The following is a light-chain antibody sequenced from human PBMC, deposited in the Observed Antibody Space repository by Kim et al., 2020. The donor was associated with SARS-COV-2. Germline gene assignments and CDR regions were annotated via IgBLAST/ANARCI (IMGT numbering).Light chain of an antibody. CDR1: SSKFGTNY. CDR3: GRWDSTLTAPGV. CDR2: DDN. J-gene: IGLJ3*02. V-gene: IGLV1-51*01. Sequence: NVTSACSGSSSKFGTNYVSWYQQLPGTAPKLLIYDDNQRPSGIPDRFSGSNFGTSATLDITGLQTGDEADYYCGRWDSTLTAPGVFGGGTQLTVL.